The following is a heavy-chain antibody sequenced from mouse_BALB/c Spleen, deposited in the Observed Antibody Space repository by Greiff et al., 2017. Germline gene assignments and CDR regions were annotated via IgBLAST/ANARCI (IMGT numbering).Heavy chain of an antibody. D-gene: IGHD1-1*01. CDR1: GYTFSSYW. CDR3: ARHPSITTVVVDY. Sequence: QVQLQQSGAELMKPGASVKISCKATGYTFSSYWIEWVKQRPGHGLEWIGEILPGSGSTNYNEKFKGKATFTADTSSNTAYMQLSSLTSEDSAVYYCARHPSITTVVVDYWGQGTTLTVSS. V-gene: IGHV1-9*01. CDR2: ILPGSGST. J-gene: IGHJ2*01.